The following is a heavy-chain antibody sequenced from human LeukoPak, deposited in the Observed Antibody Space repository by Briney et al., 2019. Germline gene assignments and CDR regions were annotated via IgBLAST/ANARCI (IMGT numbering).Heavy chain of an antibody. CDR1: GYTFTNYY. V-gene: IGHV1-46*01. CDR2: INPSGGST. CDR3: ARDRPEYYGGFNY. D-gene: IGHD3-10*01. Sequence: ASVKVSCKASGYTFTNYYIHWVRQAPGQGLEWMGIINPSGGSTSYAQKFQGRVTITADESTSTAYMELSSLRSEDTAVYYCARDRPEYYGGFNYWGQGTLVTVSS. J-gene: IGHJ4*02.